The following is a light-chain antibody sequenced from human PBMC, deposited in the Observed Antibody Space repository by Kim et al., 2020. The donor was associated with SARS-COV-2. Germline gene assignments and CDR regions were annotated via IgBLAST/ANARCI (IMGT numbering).Light chain of an antibody. V-gene: IGLV3-1*01. CDR1: NLGDKY. CDR3: QAWDSRTYV. J-gene: IGLJ1*01. Sequence: SYELTQPPSVSVSPGQTASITCSGDNLGDKYACWYQQKPGQSPVLVIYQDSKRPSGMPERFSGSNSGNTATLTISGTPAMDEADYYCQAWDSRTYVFGTG. CDR2: QDS.